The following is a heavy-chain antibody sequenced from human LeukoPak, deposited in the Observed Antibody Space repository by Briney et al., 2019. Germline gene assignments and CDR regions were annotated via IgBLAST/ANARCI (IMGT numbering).Heavy chain of an antibody. V-gene: IGHV3-15*01. CDR1: GFTFNNAW. J-gene: IGHJ4*02. D-gene: IGHD5-18*01. CDR2: IKSKTDGGPT. Sequence: PGGSLRLSCAASGFTFNNAWMSWVRQAPGKGLEWVGRIKSKTDGGPTDYAAPVKGRFTISRDDSKNTPYLQMNSLKTEDTAVYYCSIDRGNSYGFYPHWGQGTLVTVSS. CDR3: SIDRGNSYGFYPH.